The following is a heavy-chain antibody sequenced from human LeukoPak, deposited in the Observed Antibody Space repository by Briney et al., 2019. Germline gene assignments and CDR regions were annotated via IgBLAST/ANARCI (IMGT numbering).Heavy chain of an antibody. D-gene: IGHD4-11*01. CDR2: MYCSGST. CDR1: GGSISSGDYY. V-gene: IGHV4-30-4*02. Sequence: PSDTLSLTCTVSGGSISSGDYYWSWIRRPPGKGLEWIGYMYCSGSTYYNPSLKSRVTISVDTSNNQFSLKLSSVTAADTAVYYCARDSRVYSNFRRGYYYYMDVWGKGTTVTVSS. J-gene: IGHJ6*03. CDR3: ARDSRVYSNFRRGYYYYMDV.